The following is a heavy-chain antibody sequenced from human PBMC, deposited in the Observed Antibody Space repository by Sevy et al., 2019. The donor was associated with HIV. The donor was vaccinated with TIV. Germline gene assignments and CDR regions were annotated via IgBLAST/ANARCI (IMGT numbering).Heavy chain of an antibody. J-gene: IGHJ4*02. CDR1: GFTFDDYT. CDR2: ISWDGGST. V-gene: IGHV3-43*01. Sequence: GGSLRLSCAASGFTFDDYTMHWVRQAPGKGLEWVSLISWDGGSTYYADSVKGRFTISRDNSKNSLYLQMNSLRTEDTALYYCAKDIGGYQRGGPLDYWGQGTLVTVSS. D-gene: IGHD3-22*01. CDR3: AKDIGGYQRGGPLDY.